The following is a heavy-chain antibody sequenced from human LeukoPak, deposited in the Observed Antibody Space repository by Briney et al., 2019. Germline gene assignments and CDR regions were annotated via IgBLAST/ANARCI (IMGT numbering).Heavy chain of an antibody. V-gene: IGHV4-34*01. D-gene: IGHD3-22*01. J-gene: IGHJ6*03. CDR3: ARGRQDVTMIVVVMTAVSYYLDV. CDR1: GGSFSGYY. CDR2: MNPSGST. Sequence: PSETLSLTCADYGGSFSGYYWTWIRQTPEKGLEWIGEMNPSGSTNYNPSLKSRVTISVDTSKNQFSLELSSVTAADTAVYYCARGRQDVTMIVVVMTAVSYYLDVWGKGTTVTAS.